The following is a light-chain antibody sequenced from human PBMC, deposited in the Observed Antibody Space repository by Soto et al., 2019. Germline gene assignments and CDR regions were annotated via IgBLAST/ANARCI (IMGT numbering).Light chain of an antibody. J-gene: IGKJ2*01. V-gene: IGKV3-15*01. Sequence: IVMTQSPVTLSVSPGEGAALSCRASQSVASNLAWYQQRPGQAPRLLIYAASTRVTGIPARFSGSGSETEFTLTISGLQPEDFAIYYCQQYDTWPLYTFGQGTKLEIK. CDR2: AAS. CDR1: QSVASN. CDR3: QQYDTWPLYT.